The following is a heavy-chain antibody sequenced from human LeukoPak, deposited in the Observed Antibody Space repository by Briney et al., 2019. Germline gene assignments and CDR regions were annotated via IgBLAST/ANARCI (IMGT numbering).Heavy chain of an antibody. Sequence: PGGSLRLSCAASGFRLSDYYMSWVRQAPGKGLEWVSYISSRGSTIYYADSVKGRFTISRDNAKNSLYLQMNSLRAEDTAVYYCARDLPQTTPGFDPWGQGTLVTVSS. D-gene: IGHD4-11*01. CDR2: ISSRGSTI. CDR1: GFRLSDYY. CDR3: ARDLPQTTPGFDP. V-gene: IGHV3-11*01. J-gene: IGHJ5*02.